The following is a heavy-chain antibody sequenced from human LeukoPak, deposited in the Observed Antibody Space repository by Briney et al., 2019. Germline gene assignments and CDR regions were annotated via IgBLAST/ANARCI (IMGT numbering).Heavy chain of an antibody. CDR3: ARDLWGSGSYYNVPLDY. Sequence: SETLSLTCAVSGYSISSGYYWGWLRPPPGKGLEWIGIIYCSGSIYYNPSLKRRVTISVDTSKNHFSLKLSSVTAADTAIYYCARDLWGSGSYYNVPLDYWGQGTLVTVSS. CDR1: GYSISSGYY. V-gene: IGHV4-38-2*02. CDR2: IYCSGSI. D-gene: IGHD3-10*01. J-gene: IGHJ4*02.